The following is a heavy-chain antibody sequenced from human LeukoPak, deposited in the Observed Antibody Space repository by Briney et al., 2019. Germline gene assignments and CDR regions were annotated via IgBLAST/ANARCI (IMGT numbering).Heavy chain of an antibody. J-gene: IGHJ4*02. Sequence: ASVKVSCKASGYTFTSYDINWVRQATGQGLEWMGWMNPNSGNTGYAQKFQGRVTMTRNTSISTAYMELSSLRSDDTAVYYCARTGSGNYYRSSGYWGQGTLVTVSS. CDR3: ARTGSGNYYRSSGY. D-gene: IGHD1-26*01. CDR2: MNPNSGNT. V-gene: IGHV1-8*01. CDR1: GYTFTSYD.